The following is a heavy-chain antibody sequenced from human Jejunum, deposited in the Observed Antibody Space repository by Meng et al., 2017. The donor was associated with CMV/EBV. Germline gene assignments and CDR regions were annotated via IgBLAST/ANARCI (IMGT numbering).Heavy chain of an antibody. Sequence: LSCAASGFTVSSNYMSWVRQAPGKGLEWVSVIYSGGSTYYADSVKGRFTISRDNSKNALYLQMNSLRAEDTAVYYCARGRPGGDFDYWGQGTLVTVSS. D-gene: IGHD3-16*01. CDR3: ARGRPGGDFDY. J-gene: IGHJ4*02. CDR1: GFTVSSNY. V-gene: IGHV3-53*01. CDR2: IYSGGST.